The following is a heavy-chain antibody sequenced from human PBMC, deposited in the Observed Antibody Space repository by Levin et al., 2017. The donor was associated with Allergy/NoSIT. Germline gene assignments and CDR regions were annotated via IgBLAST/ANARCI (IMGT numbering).Heavy chain of an antibody. J-gene: IGHJ4*02. CDR3: AFWSGSTTPFDY. CDR2: IYHSGST. V-gene: IGHV4-38-2*01. CDR1: GYSISSGYY. D-gene: IGHD3-3*01. Sequence: GSLRLSCAVSGYSISSGYYWGWIRQPPGKGLEWIGSIYHSGSTYYNPSLKSRVTISVDTSKNQFSLKLSSVTAADTAVYYCAFWSGSTTPFDYWGQGTLVTVSS.